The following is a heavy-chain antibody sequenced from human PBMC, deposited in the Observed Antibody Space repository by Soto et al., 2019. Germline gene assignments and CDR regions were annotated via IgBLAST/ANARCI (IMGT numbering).Heavy chain of an antibody. CDR3: AKDKFAGDDSYGMDV. V-gene: IGHV3-23*01. D-gene: IGHD3-22*01. J-gene: IGHJ6*02. CDR2: ISGSGGST. CDR1: GFTFSSYA. Sequence: PGGSLRLSCAASGFTFSSYAMSWVRQAPGKGLEWISAISGSGGSTYYADSVKGRFTISRDNSKNTLYLQMNSLRAEDTAVYYCAKDKFAGDDSYGMDVWGQGTTVTVSS.